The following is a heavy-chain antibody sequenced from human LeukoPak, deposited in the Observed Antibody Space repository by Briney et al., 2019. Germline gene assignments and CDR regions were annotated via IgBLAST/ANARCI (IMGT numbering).Heavy chain of an antibody. Sequence: ASVKVSCKASGYTFTSYGISWVRQAPGQGLEWMGWINPNSGGTNYAQKFQGRVTMTRDTSISTAYMELSRLRSDDTAVYYCARAALGYSYGPGAFDIWGQGTMVTVSS. CDR1: GYTFTSYG. CDR2: INPNSGGT. CDR3: ARAALGYSYGPGAFDI. J-gene: IGHJ3*02. D-gene: IGHD5-18*01. V-gene: IGHV1-2*02.